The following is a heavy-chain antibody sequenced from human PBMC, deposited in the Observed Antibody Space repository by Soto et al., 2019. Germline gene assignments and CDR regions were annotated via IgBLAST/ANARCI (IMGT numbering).Heavy chain of an antibody. V-gene: IGHV3-74*01. CDR1: GFTFSSYW. J-gene: IGHJ5*02. CDR2: INSDGSST. D-gene: IGHD2-2*01. CDR3: ARAKFPPRVRDCSSTSCSTPWLDP. Sequence: PGGSLRLSCAASGFTFSSYWMHWVRQAPGKGLVWVSRINSDGSSTSYADSVKGRFTISRDNAKNTLYLQMNSLRAEDTAVYYCARAKFPPRVRDCSSTSCSTPWLDPWGQETLVTFSS.